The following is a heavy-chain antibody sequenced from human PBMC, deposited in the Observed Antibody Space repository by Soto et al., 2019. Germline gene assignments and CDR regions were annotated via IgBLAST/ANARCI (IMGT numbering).Heavy chain of an antibody. Sequence: ASVKVSCKASGYTFTSYGISWVRQAPGQGLEWMGWISAYNGNTNYAQKLQGRVTMTTDTSTSTAYMELRSLRSDDTAVYYCARDHDYGDYYYYYLAVWGKGTTVTVSS. CDR2: ISAYNGNT. CDR1: GYTFTSYG. CDR3: ARDHDYGDYYYYYLAV. V-gene: IGHV1-18*01. J-gene: IGHJ6*03. D-gene: IGHD4-17*01.